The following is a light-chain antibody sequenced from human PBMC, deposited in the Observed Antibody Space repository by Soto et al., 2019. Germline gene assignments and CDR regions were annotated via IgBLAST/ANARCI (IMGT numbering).Light chain of an antibody. Sequence: DIQMTQSPSTLSGSVGDRVTITCRASQGISSYLAWYQQKPGKAPKLLIYAASTLQTGVPFRFSGSGSGTEFTLTISSLQPGDFATYYCQHLHSYPLSFGGGTKVDIK. CDR3: QHLHSYPLS. V-gene: IGKV1-9*01. CDR2: AAS. CDR1: QGISSY. J-gene: IGKJ4*01.